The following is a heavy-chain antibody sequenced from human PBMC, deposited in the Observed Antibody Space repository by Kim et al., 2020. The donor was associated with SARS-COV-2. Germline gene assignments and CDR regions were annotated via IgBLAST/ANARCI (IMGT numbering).Heavy chain of an antibody. J-gene: IGHJ4*02. CDR1: GGSFSGYY. D-gene: IGHD6-19*01. Sequence: SETLSLTCAVYGGSFSGYYWSWIRQPPGKGLEWIGEINHSGSTNYNPSLKSRVTISVDTSKNQFSLKLSSVTAADTAVYYCASWGSAVAGFYYWGQGTLVTDSS. CDR3: ASWGSAVAGFYY. V-gene: IGHV4-34*01. CDR2: INHSGST.